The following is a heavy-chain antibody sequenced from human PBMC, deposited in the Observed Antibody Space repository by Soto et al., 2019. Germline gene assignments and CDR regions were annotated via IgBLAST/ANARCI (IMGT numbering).Heavy chain of an antibody. CDR2: IYYSGST. Sequence: SETLSLTCTVSGGSISSYYWSWIRQPPGKGLEWIGYIYYSGSTNYNPSLKSRVTISRDNSKNTLYLQMNSLRAEDTAVYYCARDPTYGDKRPPLNYYYYYMDVWGKGTTVTVSS. CDR1: GGSISSYY. D-gene: IGHD4-17*01. J-gene: IGHJ6*03. V-gene: IGHV4-59*12. CDR3: ARDPTYGDKRPPLNYYYYYMDV.